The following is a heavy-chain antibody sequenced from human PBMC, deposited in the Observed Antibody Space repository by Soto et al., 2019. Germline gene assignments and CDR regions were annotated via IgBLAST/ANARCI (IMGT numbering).Heavy chain of an antibody. J-gene: IGHJ4*02. CDR2: IYYSGST. V-gene: IGHV4-59*01. Sequence: SETLSLTCTVSGGSISSYYWSWIRQPPGKGLEWIGYIYYSGSTNYAQKLQGRVTMTTDTSTSTAYMELRSLRSDDTAVYYCARDVRSSGWYLHGYWGQGTLVTVSS. CDR3: ARDVRSSGWYLHGY. D-gene: IGHD6-19*01. CDR1: GGSISSYY.